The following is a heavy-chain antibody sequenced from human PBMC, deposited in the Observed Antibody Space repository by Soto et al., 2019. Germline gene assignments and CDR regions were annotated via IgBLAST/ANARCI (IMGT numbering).Heavy chain of an antibody. Sequence: WGSLRLGCAASGVTVINYVISCVRHSPLKWLEWVSSIGGTGDSTYYAESVRGRFTISRDNSKNTLYLQMNSLRTEDTATYFCAKDSRLGSIMISRGTWVHWGQGTLVTVSS. J-gene: IGHJ4*02. CDR1: GVTVINYV. CDR3: AKDSRLGSIMISRGTWVH. CDR2: IGGTGDST. D-gene: IGHD3-16*01. V-gene: IGHV3-23*01.